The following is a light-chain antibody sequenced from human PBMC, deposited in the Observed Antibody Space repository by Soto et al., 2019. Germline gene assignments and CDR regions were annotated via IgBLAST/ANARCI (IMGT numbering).Light chain of an antibody. Sequence: EIVMTQSPTTLSVSPGERATLSCRASQSVSSNLAWYQQKPGQAPRVLIYGASTRATGIPARFSGSGSGTEFTLTISSLQSEDFAVYYCQQYNNWSPLTFGGGTKVDNK. CDR2: GAS. CDR3: QQYNNWSPLT. CDR1: QSVSSN. V-gene: IGKV3-15*01. J-gene: IGKJ4*01.